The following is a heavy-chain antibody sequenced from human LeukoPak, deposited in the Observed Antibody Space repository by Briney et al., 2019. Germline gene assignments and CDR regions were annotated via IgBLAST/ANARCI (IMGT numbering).Heavy chain of an antibody. CDR3: ARIISSWYNWFDP. D-gene: IGHD2-8*02. CDR1: GFTVSSNY. Sequence: GGSLRLSCAASGFTVSSNYMSWVRQAPGKGLEWVSVIYSGGSTYYADSVKGRFTISRDNSKNTLYLQMNSLRAEDTAVYYSARIISSWYNWFDPRGQGTLVTVSS. CDR2: IYSGGST. V-gene: IGHV3-53*01. J-gene: IGHJ5*02.